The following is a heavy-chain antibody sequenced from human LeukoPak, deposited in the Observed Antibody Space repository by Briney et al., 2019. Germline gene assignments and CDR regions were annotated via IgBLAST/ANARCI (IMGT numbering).Heavy chain of an antibody. V-gene: IGHV3-30*18. CDR1: GFTFTSYG. J-gene: IGHJ4*02. Sequence: PGRSLRLSCAASGFTFTSYGMHWVRQAPGKGLEWVAVISYDGTYKYYAGSVKGRFTISRDDSKNTLYLQTNSLRAEDTAVYYCAKDRDSSWYSGCFDYWGQGTLVTVFS. D-gene: IGHD6-13*01. CDR2: ISYDGTYK. CDR3: AKDRDSSWYSGCFDY.